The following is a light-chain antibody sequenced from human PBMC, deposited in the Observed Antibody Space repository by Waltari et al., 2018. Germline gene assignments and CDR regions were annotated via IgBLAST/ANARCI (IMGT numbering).Light chain of an antibody. CDR2: AAS. CDR3: QQYYSYPLT. Sequence: AIRMTQPPSSLSASTGDRVTITCRASQGISSHLAWYQQKPGKAPKLLIYAASTLQSGVPSRFSGSGSGTDFTLTISCLQSEDFATYYCQQYYSYPLTFVGGTKVEIK. V-gene: IGKV1-8*01. CDR1: QGISSH. J-gene: IGKJ4*01.